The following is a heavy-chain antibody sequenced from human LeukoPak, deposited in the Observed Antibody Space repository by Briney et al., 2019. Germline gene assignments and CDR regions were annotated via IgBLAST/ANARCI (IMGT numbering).Heavy chain of an antibody. CDR3: AKVPFDWLLYYFDY. Sequence: PGGSLRLSCAASGFTFSGYAMSWVRQAPGKGLEWVSAISGSGGSTYYADSVKGRFTISRDNSKNTLYLQMNSLRAEDTAVYYCAKVPFDWLLYYFDYWGQGTLVTVSS. J-gene: IGHJ4*02. V-gene: IGHV3-23*01. CDR1: GFTFSGYA. D-gene: IGHD3-9*01. CDR2: ISGSGGST.